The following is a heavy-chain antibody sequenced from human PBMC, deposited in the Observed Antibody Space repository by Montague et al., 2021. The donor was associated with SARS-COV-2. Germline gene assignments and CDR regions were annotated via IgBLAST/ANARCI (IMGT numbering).Heavy chain of an antibody. D-gene: IGHD1-1*01. CDR1: GASITSTNYY. Sequence: SETLSLTCTVSGASITSTNYYWTWIRQSPGGGLEWIGQINYGGSTKYNPSLRSRVTISIDTSKNQFSLKLTSVTAADTAVYYCARGAPGYWGQGTLVTVSS. V-gene: IGHV4-39*07. CDR2: INYGGST. J-gene: IGHJ4*02. CDR3: ARGAPGY.